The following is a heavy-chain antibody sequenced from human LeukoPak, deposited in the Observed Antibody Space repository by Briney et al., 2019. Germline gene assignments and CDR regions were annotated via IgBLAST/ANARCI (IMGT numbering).Heavy chain of an antibody. CDR3: ARGRDSSAYPYFDY. V-gene: IGHV3-74*01. CDR1: GFTFSGYW. J-gene: IGHJ4*02. CDR2: INSDGGST. Sequence: GGSLRLSCAASGFTFSGYWMHWVRQVPGKGLVWVSRINSDGGSTNYADSVKGRFTISRDNAKNTLYLKMNSLRAEDTAVYYCARGRDSSAYPYFDYWGQGTLVTASS. D-gene: IGHD3-22*01.